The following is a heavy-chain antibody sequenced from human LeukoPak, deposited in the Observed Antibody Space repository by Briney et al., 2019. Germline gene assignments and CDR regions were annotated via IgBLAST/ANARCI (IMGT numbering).Heavy chain of an antibody. CDR2: ISGSGGST. V-gene: IGHV3-23*01. Sequence: GGSLRLSCAASGFAFSSNAMSWVRQAPGKGLEWVSGISGSGGSTYYADSVKGRFTISRDNSKNTLYLQMNSLRAEDTAVYYCAKDTLLYYYDSSGYSALFDYWGQGTLVTVSS. J-gene: IGHJ4*02. CDR3: AKDTLLYYYDSSGYSALFDY. CDR1: GFAFSSNA. D-gene: IGHD3-22*01.